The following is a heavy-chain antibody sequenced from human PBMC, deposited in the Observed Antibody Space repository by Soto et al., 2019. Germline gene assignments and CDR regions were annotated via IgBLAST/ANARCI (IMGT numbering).Heavy chain of an antibody. D-gene: IGHD3-3*01. V-gene: IGHV3-21*01. Sequence: GGSLRLSCAASGFTFSSYSMNWVRQAPGKGLEWVSSISSSSSYIYYADSVKGRFTISRDNAKNSLYLQMNSLRAEDTAVYYCARVTIFGETHFDYWGQGTLVTVSS. CDR2: ISSSSSYI. J-gene: IGHJ4*02. CDR3: ARVTIFGETHFDY. CDR1: GFTFSSYS.